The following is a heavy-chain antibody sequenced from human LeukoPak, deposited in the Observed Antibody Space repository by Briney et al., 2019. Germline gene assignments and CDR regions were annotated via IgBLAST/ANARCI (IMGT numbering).Heavy chain of an antibody. CDR3: AKVVQYTASTGTGLDY. D-gene: IGHD6-13*01. CDR1: GFIFSDYG. Sequence: GGSLRLSCAASGFIFSDYGMHWVRQAPGKGLDWVAVIWYDGSYKYYADSVKGQFTISRDNSKNTLYLQMNSLRAEDTAIYYCAKVVQYTASTGTGLDYWGQGTLVTVSS. J-gene: IGHJ4*02. V-gene: IGHV3-33*06. CDR2: IWYDGSYK.